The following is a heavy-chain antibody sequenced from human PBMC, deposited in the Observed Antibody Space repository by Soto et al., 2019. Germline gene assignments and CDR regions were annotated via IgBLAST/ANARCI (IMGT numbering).Heavy chain of an antibody. Sequence: GGSLRLSCAASGFTFSSYGMHWVRQAPGKGLEWVAVIWYDGSNKYYADSVKGRFTISRDNSKNTLYLQMNSLRAEDTAVYYCARGQISAGKNYYYYGMDVWGQGTTVTVSS. CDR3: ARGQISAGKNYYYYGMDV. CDR2: IWYDGSNK. V-gene: IGHV3-33*01. J-gene: IGHJ6*02. CDR1: GFTFSSYG.